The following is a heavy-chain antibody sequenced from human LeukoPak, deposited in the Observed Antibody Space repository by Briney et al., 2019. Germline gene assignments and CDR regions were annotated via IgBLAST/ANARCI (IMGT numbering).Heavy chain of an antibody. Sequence: ASVKVSCKASGYTFTSYGISRVRQAPGQGLEWMGWISAYNGNTNYAQKLQGRVTMATDTSTSTAYMELRSLRSDDTAVYYCARGYSSGWYSGWYFDLWGRGTLVTVSS. V-gene: IGHV1-18*01. CDR2: ISAYNGNT. D-gene: IGHD6-19*01. CDR1: GYTFTSYG. J-gene: IGHJ2*01. CDR3: ARGYSSGWYSGWYFDL.